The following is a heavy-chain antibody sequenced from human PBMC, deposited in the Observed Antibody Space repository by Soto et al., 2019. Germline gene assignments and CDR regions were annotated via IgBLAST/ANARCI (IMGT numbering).Heavy chain of an antibody. Sequence: EVQLVESGGGLVKPGGSLRLSCAASGFTFSSYSMNWVRQAPGKGLEWVSSISSSSSYIYYADSVKGRFTISRDNAKNSLYLQMNSLRAEDTAVYYCARDLNVWEQLVQYFDYWGQGTLVTVSS. D-gene: IGHD6-6*01. J-gene: IGHJ4*02. CDR1: GFTFSSYS. CDR2: ISSSSSYI. CDR3: ARDLNVWEQLVQYFDY. V-gene: IGHV3-21*01.